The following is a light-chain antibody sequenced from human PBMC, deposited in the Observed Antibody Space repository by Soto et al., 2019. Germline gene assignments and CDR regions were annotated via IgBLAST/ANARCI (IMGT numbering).Light chain of an antibody. CDR3: QQCGSSST. CDR1: QTFSNSF. V-gene: IGKV3-20*01. Sequence: IVLTQSPGTLSLSPGERATLSCRASQTFSNSFLSWFQQIPGQAPRLLIYGASMRATGIPDRFSGSGSGTDFTLTISRLEPEDFVVYYCQQCGSSSTFGQGTRLEIK. CDR2: GAS. J-gene: IGKJ5*01.